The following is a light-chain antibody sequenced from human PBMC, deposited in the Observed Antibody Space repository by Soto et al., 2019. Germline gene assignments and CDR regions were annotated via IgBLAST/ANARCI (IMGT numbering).Light chain of an antibody. CDR1: QSVSSN. Sequence: EIVMTQSPATLSVSPGERATLSCRASQSVSSNLAWYQQKPGQAPRLLIYGASSRVTGVPARFSGTGSGTGFTLTISSLQSEDSAVYYCQQYDNWPPYTFGQGTNLEIK. V-gene: IGKV3-15*01. J-gene: IGKJ2*01. CDR3: QQYDNWPPYT. CDR2: GAS.